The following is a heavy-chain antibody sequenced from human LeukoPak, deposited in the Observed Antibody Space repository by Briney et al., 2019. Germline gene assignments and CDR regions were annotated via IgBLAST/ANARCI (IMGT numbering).Heavy chain of an antibody. CDR1: GFTLSSYS. Sequence: GGSLRLSCAASGFTLSSYSMNWVRQAPGKGLEWVSSISTGSSFIYYADSVKGRFTISRDIAKNSLYLQINSLRAEDTAVYYCARADYYDKSIDYWGQGTLVTVSS. CDR3: ARADYYDKSIDY. D-gene: IGHD3-22*01. J-gene: IGHJ4*02. V-gene: IGHV3-21*01. CDR2: ISTGSSFI.